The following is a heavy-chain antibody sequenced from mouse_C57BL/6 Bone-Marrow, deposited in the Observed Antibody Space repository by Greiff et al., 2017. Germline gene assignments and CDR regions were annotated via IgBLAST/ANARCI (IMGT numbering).Heavy chain of an antibody. V-gene: IGHV14-4*01. D-gene: IGHD1-1*01. Sequence: EVQLQQSGAELVRPGASVKLSCTASGFNIKDDYMHWVKQRPEQGLEWIGWIDPENGDTEYASKFQGKATITADTSSNTAYLQLSSLTSEDTDVYDCNKGLTAFDYWGQGATVTVSS. CDR3: NKGLTAFDY. CDR2: IDPENGDT. J-gene: IGHJ2*01. CDR1: GFNIKDDY.